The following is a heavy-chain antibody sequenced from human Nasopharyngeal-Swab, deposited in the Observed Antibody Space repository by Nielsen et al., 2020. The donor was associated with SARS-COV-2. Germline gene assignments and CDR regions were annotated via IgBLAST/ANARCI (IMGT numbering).Heavy chain of an antibody. J-gene: IGHJ4*02. CDR3: ARQETGGYQYYFDY. CDR2: IYYRGST. Sequence: RRPRGAGLEWIGYIYYRGSTNYNPSLKSRVTMSVDTSKNQFSLKLSSVTAADTAVYYCARQETGGYQYYFDYWGQGTLVTVSS. V-gene: IGHV4-59*08. D-gene: IGHD5-12*01.